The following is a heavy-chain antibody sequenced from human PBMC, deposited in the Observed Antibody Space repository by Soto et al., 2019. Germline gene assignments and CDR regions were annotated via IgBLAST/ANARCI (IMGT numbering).Heavy chain of an antibody. D-gene: IGHD3-22*01. J-gene: IGHJ4*02. Sequence: GGSLRLSCAASGFTVNNAWMSWVRQAPGKGLEWVGRIKGEADGGTTDYAAPVKGRITISRDHSKATLYLQMNSLKTEDTAVYYCTTGLSNGYYNFDYWGQGTPVTVSS. CDR2: IKGEADGGTT. CDR1: GFTVNNAW. CDR3: TTGLSNGYYNFDY. V-gene: IGHV3-15*01.